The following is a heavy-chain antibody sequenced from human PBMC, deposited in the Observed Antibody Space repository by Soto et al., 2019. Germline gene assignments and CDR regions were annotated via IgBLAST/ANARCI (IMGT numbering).Heavy chain of an antibody. V-gene: IGHV4-39*01. CDR2: IYYSGST. Sequence: SETLSLTCTVSGGSISSSSYYWGWIRQPPGKGLEWIGSIYYSGSTYYNPSLKSRVTISVDTSKNQFSLKLSSVTAADTAVYYCVLKQQLGRRYYGMDVWGQGTTVTVSS. J-gene: IGHJ6*02. D-gene: IGHD6-13*01. CDR3: VLKQQLGRRYYGMDV. CDR1: GGSISSSSYY.